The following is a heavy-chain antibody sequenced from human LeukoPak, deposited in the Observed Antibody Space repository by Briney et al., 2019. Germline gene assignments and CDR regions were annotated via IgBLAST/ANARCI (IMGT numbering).Heavy chain of an antibody. CDR1: GGTFSSYA. J-gene: IGHJ6*03. CDR3: ARVSSSIAARGYYYYMDV. Sequence: ASVKVSCKASGGTFSSYAISWVRQAPGQGLEWMGGIIPIFGTANYAQKFQGRVTITTDESTSTAYMELSSLRSEDTAVYYCARVSSSIAARGYYYYMDVWGKGTTVTVSS. V-gene: IGHV1-69*05. CDR2: IIPIFGTA. D-gene: IGHD6-6*01.